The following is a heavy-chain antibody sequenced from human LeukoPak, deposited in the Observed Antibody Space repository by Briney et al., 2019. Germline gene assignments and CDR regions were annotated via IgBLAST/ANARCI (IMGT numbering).Heavy chain of an antibody. CDR1: GYTFNIYG. D-gene: IGHD6-19*01. J-gene: IGHJ4*02. V-gene: IGHV1-18*04. CDR2: ISAYNGDT. Sequence: ESVKVSRKASGYTFNIYGISWVRQAPGQGLEWMGCISAYNGDTKYAEKLQGRVTMTTDTSTSTAYMELRSLRSDDTAVYYCARDPSNTSGWYVYFDYWGQGTLVTVSS. CDR3: ARDPSNTSGWYVYFDY.